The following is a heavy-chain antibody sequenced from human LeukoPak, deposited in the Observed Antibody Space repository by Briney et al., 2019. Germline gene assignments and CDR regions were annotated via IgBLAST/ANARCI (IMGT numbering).Heavy chain of an antibody. CDR3: ARALWSRSSSSHYFDY. D-gene: IGHD6-13*01. CDR1: GASTSSSF. Sequence: PSETLSLTCTVSGASTSSSFWSWIRQSPGKGLEWIGYIYYSGSTNYNPSLKSRVTISVDTSKNQFSLKLSSVTAADTAVYYCARALWSRSSSSHYFDYWGQGTLVTVSS. V-gene: IGHV4-59*01. CDR2: IYYSGST. J-gene: IGHJ4*02.